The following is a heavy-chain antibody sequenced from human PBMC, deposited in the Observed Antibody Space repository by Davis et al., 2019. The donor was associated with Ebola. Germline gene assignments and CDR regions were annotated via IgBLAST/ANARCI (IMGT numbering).Heavy chain of an antibody. CDR2: INTNTGNP. CDR1: GYTFTSYA. Sequence: AASVKVSCKASGYTFTSYAMNWVRQAPGQGLEWMGWINTNTGNPTYAQGFTGRFVFSLDTSVSTAYLQISSLKAEDTAVYYCARGSYVDIVATSNNGMDVWGKGTTVTVSS. J-gene: IGHJ6*04. CDR3: ARGSYVDIVATSNNGMDV. V-gene: IGHV7-4-1*02. D-gene: IGHD5-12*01.